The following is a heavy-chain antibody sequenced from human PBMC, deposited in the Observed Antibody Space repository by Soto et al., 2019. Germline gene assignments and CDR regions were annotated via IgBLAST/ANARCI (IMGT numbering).Heavy chain of an antibody. CDR2: INPNSGGT. D-gene: IGHD3-3*01. CDR3: ARDGRYYDFWSGYQPHHYYYYGMDV. J-gene: IGHJ6*02. CDR1: GYTFTGYY. Sequence: ASVKVSCKASGYTFTGYYMHWVRQAPGQGPEWMGWINPNSGGTNYAQKFQGWVTMTRDTSISTAYMELSRLRSDDTAVYYCARDGRYYDFWSGYQPHHYYYYGMDVWGQGTTVTVSS. V-gene: IGHV1-2*04.